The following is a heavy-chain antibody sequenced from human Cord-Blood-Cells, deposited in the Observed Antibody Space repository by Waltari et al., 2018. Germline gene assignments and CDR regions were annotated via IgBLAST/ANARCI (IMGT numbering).Heavy chain of an antibody. D-gene: IGHD3-10*01. CDR1: G. J-gene: IGHJ3*02. V-gene: IGHV3-33*06. Sequence: GMHWVRQAPGKGLEWVAVIWYDGSNKYYADSVKGRFTISRDNSKNTLYLQMNSLRAEDTAMYYCAKDRYYGSGSYYNVAFDIWGQGTMVTVSS. CDR2: IWYDGSNK. CDR3: AKDRYYGSGSYYNVAFDI.